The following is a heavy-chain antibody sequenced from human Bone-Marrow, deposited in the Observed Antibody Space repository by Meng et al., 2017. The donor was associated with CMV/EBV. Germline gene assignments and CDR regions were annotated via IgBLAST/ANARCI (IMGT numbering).Heavy chain of an antibody. CDR1: GASMRRNF. J-gene: IGHJ4*02. Sequence: SETLSPTCPVSGASMRRNFWSWIRQSPGKGLEWIGYLYDIGSTKYNPSLKSPVTLSLGASEKYFSLKLTSVTAADTAVYYCARGGGSFYFYYWGQGTLVTVSS. CDR3: ARGGGSFYFYY. V-gene: IGHV4-59*01. D-gene: IGHD2-15*01. CDR2: LYDIGST.